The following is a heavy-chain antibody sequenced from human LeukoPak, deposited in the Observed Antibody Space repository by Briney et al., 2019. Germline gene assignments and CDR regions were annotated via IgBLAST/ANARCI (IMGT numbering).Heavy chain of an antibody. J-gene: IGHJ4*02. CDR2: IYHSGST. CDR3: ARLGFLEWFIFDY. D-gene: IGHD3-3*01. V-gene: IGHV4-4*02. Sequence: PSGTLSLTCAVSGGSISSSNWWSWVRQPPGKGLEWIGEIYHSGSTNYNPSLKSRVTISVDKSKNQFSLKLSSVTAADTAVYYCARLGFLEWFIFDYWGQGTLVTVSS. CDR1: GGSISSSNW.